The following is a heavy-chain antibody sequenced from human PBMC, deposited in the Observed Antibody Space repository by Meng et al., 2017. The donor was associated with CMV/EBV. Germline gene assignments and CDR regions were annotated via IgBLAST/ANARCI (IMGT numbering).Heavy chain of an antibody. Sequence: GESLKISCAASGFTVSSNYMSWVRQAPGKGLEWVSVIYSCGSTYYADSVKGRFTISRDNAKNSLYLQMNSLRAEDTAVYYCARDGSSSSAFGDYYYYGMDVWGQGTTVTVSS. J-gene: IGHJ6*02. CDR1: GFTVSSNY. V-gene: IGHV3-53*01. D-gene: IGHD6-6*01. CDR2: IYSCGST. CDR3: ARDGSSSSAFGDYYYYGMDV.